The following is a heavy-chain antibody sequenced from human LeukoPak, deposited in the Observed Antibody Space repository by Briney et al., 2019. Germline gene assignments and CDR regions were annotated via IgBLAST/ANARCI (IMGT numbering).Heavy chain of an antibody. CDR3: AKRQGPDSGSYDYFDP. Sequence: SETLSHTCTVSGGSISPYYWSWIRQPPGQGLEWIAYIHSNGYTNYNPSLKSRVTISVDTSKNQFSLKVTSVTAADTAVYYCAKRQGPDSGSYDYFDPWGQGTLVTVSS. D-gene: IGHD1-26*01. V-gene: IGHV4-4*09. CDR1: GGSISPYY. CDR2: IHSNGYT. J-gene: IGHJ5*02.